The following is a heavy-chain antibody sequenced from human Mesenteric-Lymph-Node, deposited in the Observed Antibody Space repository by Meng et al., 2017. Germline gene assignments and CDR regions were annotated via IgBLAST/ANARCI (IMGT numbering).Heavy chain of an antibody. D-gene: IGHD6-19*01. J-gene: IGHJ5*02. CDR1: GGSISTSGYY. Sequence: QVHLQESGPGLGKPSATLSLPFSVAGGSISTSGYYWGWIRQPPGKGLEWIGSIGHSGTTYYTPSLRRRVTVSIDTSKNQFSLEVTSVTAADTAVYYCVRSSGWVRTGFDPWGQGTLVTVSS. CDR3: VRSSGWVRTGFDP. V-gene: IGHV4-39*01. CDR2: IGHSGTT.